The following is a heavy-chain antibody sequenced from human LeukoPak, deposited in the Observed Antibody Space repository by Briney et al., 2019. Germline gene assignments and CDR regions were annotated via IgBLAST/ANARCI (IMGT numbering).Heavy chain of an antibody. CDR3: ARDLYCNRTSCSV. D-gene: IGHD2-2*01. CDR2: IIPMVGTA. V-gene: IGHV1-69*13. J-gene: IGHJ4*02. Sequence: ASVKVSCKASGGTFSTYAISWVRQAPGQGLEWVGVIIPMVGTATYAQRFQCRVTITADESTSTAYMELSSLRSEDTAVYYCARDLYCNRTSCSVWGQGTLVIVSS. CDR1: GGTFSTYA.